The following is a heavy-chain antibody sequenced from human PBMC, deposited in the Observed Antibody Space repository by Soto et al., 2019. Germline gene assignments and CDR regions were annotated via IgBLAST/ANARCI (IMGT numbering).Heavy chain of an antibody. J-gene: IGHJ6*03. CDR2: ISYDGSNK. CDR3: AKTGYCGSTSCYSNYMDV. V-gene: IGHV3-30*18. Sequence: VQLVESGGGVVQPGRSLRLSCAASGFTFSSYGMHWVRQAPGKGLEWVAVISYDGSNKYYADSVKGRFTISRDNSKNTLYRQMNSLRAEDTAVYYCAKTGYCGSTSCYSNYMDVWGKGTTVTVSS. CDR1: GFTFSSYG. D-gene: IGHD2-2*01.